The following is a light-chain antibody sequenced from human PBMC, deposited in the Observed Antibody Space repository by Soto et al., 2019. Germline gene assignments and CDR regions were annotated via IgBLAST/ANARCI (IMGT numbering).Light chain of an antibody. V-gene: IGLV2-14*01. CDR3: ISSTSGSTDVV. CDR2: DVS. Sequence: QSALTQPASVSGSPGQSITISCTGTSSDIGGYNYVSWYQQHPGKAPKLMIYDVSNRPSGVSDRFSGSKSGNTASLTISGLQAEDEADYYCISSTSGSTDVVFGGRTKLTVL. J-gene: IGLJ2*01. CDR1: SSDIGGYNY.